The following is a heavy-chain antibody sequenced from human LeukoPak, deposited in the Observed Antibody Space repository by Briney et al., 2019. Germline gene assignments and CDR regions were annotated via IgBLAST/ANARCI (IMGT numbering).Heavy chain of an antibody. Sequence: RGSLRLSCAASGIIFSNYWMHWVRQAPGKGLVWVSRINRDGSSTSYADSVKGRFTISRDNAKNTLYLQMNSLRAEDTAVYYCARGGGYSYGSFDHWGQGTLVTVSS. D-gene: IGHD5-18*01. CDR2: INRDGSST. CDR1: GIIFSNYW. V-gene: IGHV3-74*01. CDR3: ARGGGYSYGSFDH. J-gene: IGHJ4*02.